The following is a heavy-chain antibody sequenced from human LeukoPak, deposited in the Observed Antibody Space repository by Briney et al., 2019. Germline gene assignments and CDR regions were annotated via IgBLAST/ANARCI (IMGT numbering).Heavy chain of an antibody. D-gene: IGHD1-26*01. CDR1: GYTFTGYY. J-gene: IGHJ5*02. CDR2: INPNSGGT. Sequence: GASVKVSCKASGYTFTGYYMHWVRQAPGQGLEWMGWINPNSGGTNYAQKFQGRVTMTRDTSISTAYMELSRLRSDDTAVYYCARDLPYGGSTGDNWFDPWGQGTLVTVSS. CDR3: ARDLPYGGSTGDNWFDP. V-gene: IGHV1-2*02.